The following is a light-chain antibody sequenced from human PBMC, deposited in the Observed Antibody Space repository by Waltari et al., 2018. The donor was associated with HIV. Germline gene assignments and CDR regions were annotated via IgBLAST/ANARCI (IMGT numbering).Light chain of an antibody. J-gene: IGLJ2*01. CDR3: SSYSTTNTYVV. CDR1: TGAIAGSFPY. V-gene: IGLV2-14*03. Sequence: QSALAKPASVSGPLGRWVATSCSGSTGAIAGSFPYVPGYQQHAGKPPNRLIYDVNKRPSGVSDRFSGFRSGNMASLTISGLQTDDESIYFCSSYSTTNTYVVFGGGTKVTVL. CDR2: DVN.